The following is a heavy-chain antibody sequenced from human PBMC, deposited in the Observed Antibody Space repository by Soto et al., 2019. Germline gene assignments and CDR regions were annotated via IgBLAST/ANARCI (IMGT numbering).Heavy chain of an antibody. Sequence: EGQLLESGGGSVHPGGSLSLSCAASGFPFSSYSMHWVPRPPGKGLEWASSISGRGGTAYYADSVKGRFSIFRDSLVNTLYLQRNSLRAEDTAVYYCAKGRGQNWNFDYWGQGTMVTVSP. CDR1: GFPFSSYS. J-gene: IGHJ4*02. CDR3: AKGRGQNWNFDY. V-gene: IGHV3-23*01. CDR2: ISGRGGTA. D-gene: IGHD1-1*01.